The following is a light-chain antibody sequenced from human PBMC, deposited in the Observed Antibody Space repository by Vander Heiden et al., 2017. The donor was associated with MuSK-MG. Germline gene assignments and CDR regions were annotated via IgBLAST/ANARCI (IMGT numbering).Light chain of an antibody. CDR3: ETWDSSLSAVL. J-gene: IGLJ2*01. CDR1: DSNIGNNY. CDR2: DND. Sequence: QSVSTPPPSVSAAPRQKVTISCSGSDSNIGNNYVSWYRQFPGTAPKLLIFDNDKRPAGIPDRFSGSKSGTSATLGITERQTADEADYYCETWDSSLSAVLFGGGTKLTVL. V-gene: IGLV1-51*01.